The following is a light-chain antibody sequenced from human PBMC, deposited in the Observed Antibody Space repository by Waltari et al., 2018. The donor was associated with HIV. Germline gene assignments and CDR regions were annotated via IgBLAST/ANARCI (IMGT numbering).Light chain of an antibody. CDR2: AVS. V-gene: IGLV2-14*01. CDR3: SSYTSNNTVGV. J-gene: IGLJ3*02. CDR1: SSDVGGYNY. Sequence: QSALTQPASVSGSPGQSITISCTGTSSDVGGYNYVSWYQQHPGKAPKLMIYAVSDRPSGVSNSFSGSKSGNTATLTISGLQAEDEADYYGSSYTSNNTVGVFGGGTKVTVL.